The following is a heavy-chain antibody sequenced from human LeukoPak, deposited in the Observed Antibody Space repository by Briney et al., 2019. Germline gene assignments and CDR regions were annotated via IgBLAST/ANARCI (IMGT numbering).Heavy chain of an antibody. D-gene: IGHD3-10*01. J-gene: IGHJ4*02. CDR2: IWNSGST. V-gene: IGHV4-61*01. CDR3: AREAAYYNSGSRPIDS. Sequence: SETLSLTCTASGGSVSIGTYYWSWLRQPPGKGLEWIGYIWNSGSTKYNPSLKRRVTISVDTSKNQFSLKLSSVTAADTAVYYCAREAAYYNSGSRPIDSWGQGTLVAVSS. CDR1: GGSVSIGTYY.